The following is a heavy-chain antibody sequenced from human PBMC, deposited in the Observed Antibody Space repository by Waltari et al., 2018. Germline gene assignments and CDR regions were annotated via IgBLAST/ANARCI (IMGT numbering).Heavy chain of an antibody. CDR3: ARDQKMYYYDSSGYAFDI. J-gene: IGHJ3*02. V-gene: IGHV4-59*01. Sequence: QVQLQESGPGLVKPSETLSLTCTVSGGSISSYYWSWIRQPPGKGLEWIGYIYYSGSTNYNPSLKSRVTISVDTSKNQFSLKLSSVTAADTAVYYCARDQKMYYYDSSGYAFDIWGQGTMVTVSS. CDR1: GGSISSYY. D-gene: IGHD3-22*01. CDR2: IYYSGST.